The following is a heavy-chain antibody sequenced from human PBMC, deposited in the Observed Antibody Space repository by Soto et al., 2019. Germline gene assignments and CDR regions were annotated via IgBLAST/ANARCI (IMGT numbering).Heavy chain of an antibody. CDR1: GGSISSYY. Sequence: LETLSLTCTVSGGSISSYYCSWIRQPPGKGLEWIGYIYYSGSTNYNPSLKSRVTISVDTSKNQFSLKLSSVTAADTAVYYCASFTYYYGSGSYYNAQYYFDYWGQGTLVTVSS. J-gene: IGHJ4*02. V-gene: IGHV4-59*08. D-gene: IGHD3-10*01. CDR3: ASFTYYYGSGSYYNAQYYFDY. CDR2: IYYSGST.